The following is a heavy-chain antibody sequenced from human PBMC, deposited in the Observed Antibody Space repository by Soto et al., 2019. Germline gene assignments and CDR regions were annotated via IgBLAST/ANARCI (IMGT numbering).Heavy chain of an antibody. CDR1: GFTVSSKY. J-gene: IGHJ3*02. CDR3: AKKMSTRPTGAFDI. CDR2: IQSGADT. D-gene: IGHD1-1*01. Sequence: GGSLRLSCAASGFTVSSKYVSWVRQAPGKGLEWVSLIQSGADTYYADSVKGRFTISRDNSKNTLYLQMNSLRAEDTAIYYCAKKMSTRPTGAFDIWGQGTVVTVSS. V-gene: IGHV3-53*01.